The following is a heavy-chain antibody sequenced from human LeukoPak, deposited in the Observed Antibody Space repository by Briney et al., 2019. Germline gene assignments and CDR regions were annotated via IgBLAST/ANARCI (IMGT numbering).Heavy chain of an antibody. CDR3: ARDRYGDGFAHFDY. J-gene: IGHJ4*02. CDR2: ITPSGGT. V-gene: IGHV1-2*02. CDR1: GGTFSSYA. Sequence: ASVKVSCKASGGTFSSYAIGWVRQAPGQGLEWMGWITPSGGTNYPQKFQGRVAITRDTSITTAYMDLSRLTSDDTAVYYCARDRYGDGFAHFDYWGQGALVTVSS. D-gene: IGHD5-24*01.